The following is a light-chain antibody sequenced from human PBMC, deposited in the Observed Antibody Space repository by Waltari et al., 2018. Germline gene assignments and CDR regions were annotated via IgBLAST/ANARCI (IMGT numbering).Light chain of an antibody. CDR2: DVS. J-gene: IGLJ2*01. V-gene: IGLV2-14*01. CDR1: SSDVGNDNH. Sequence: QSALTQPASVSGSPGQSITISCTGTSSDVGNDNHFSWYQQHPGKAPKLIIHDVSKWPSGVSNRFSGSKSGNTASLTISGLQAEDEADYYCSSYTSSSTPVVFGGGTTLTVL. CDR3: SSYTSSSTPVV.